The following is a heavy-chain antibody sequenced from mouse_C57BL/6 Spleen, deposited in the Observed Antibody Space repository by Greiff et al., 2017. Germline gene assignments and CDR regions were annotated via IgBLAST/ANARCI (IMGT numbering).Heavy chain of an antibody. CDR1: GFTFSDYG. CDR3: AREIYYYGSSYFDY. Sequence: VTLVESGGGLVKPGGSLKLSCAASGFTFSDYGMPWFRQAPEKGLAWVAYISSGSSTIYYADTVKGRFTISSDNAKNTLFLQMTSLRSEDTAMCYCAREIYYYGSSYFDYWGQGTTLTVSS. D-gene: IGHD1-1*01. V-gene: IGHV5-17*01. CDR2: ISSGSSTI. J-gene: IGHJ2*01.